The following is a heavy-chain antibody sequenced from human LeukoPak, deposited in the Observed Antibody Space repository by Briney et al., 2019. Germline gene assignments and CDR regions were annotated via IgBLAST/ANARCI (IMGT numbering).Heavy chain of an antibody. Sequence: PGGSLRLSCAASEFTLSTYAMNWVRQAPGKGLEWVSTISDRWTNYADSVKGRFTISRDDSQNTLYLQMNTLRAEDTAVYYCAKVIAARPAWGQGILVTVSS. J-gene: IGHJ5*02. V-gene: IGHV3-23*01. CDR2: ISDRWT. CDR1: EFTLSTYA. CDR3: AKVIAARPA. D-gene: IGHD6-6*01.